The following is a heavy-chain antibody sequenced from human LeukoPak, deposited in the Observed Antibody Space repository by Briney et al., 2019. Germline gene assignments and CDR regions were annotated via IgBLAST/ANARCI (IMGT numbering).Heavy chain of an antibody. V-gene: IGHV3-23*01. CDR3: AKGRDTMIVVVITLSFDY. J-gene: IGHJ4*02. D-gene: IGHD3-22*01. CDR1: GFTFSSYA. CDR2: ISGSGGST. Sequence: GGSLRLSCAASGFTFSSYAMSWVRQAPGKGLEWVSVISGSGGSTYYADSVKGRFTISRDNSKNTLYLQMNSLRAEDTAVYYCAKGRDTMIVVVITLSFDYWGQGTLVTVSS.